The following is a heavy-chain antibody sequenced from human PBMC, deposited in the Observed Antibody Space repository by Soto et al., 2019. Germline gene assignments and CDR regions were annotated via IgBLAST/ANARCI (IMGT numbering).Heavy chain of an antibody. D-gene: IGHD2-15*01. CDR1: GGSISSYY. CDR3: ARLGYCSGGSCFPQMDV. V-gene: IGHV4-59*08. Sequence: SETLSLTCTVSGGSISSYYWSWIRQPPGKGLEWIGYIYYSGSTNYNPSLKSRVTISVDTSKNQFSLKLSSVTAADTAVYYCARLGYCSGGSCFPQMDVWGKGTTVTVSS. J-gene: IGHJ6*04. CDR2: IYYSGST.